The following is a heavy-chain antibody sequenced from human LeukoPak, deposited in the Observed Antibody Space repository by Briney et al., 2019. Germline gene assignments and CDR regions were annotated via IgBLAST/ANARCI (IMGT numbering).Heavy chain of an antibody. V-gene: IGHV3-9*01. CDR1: GFTFDDYA. CDR2: ISWNSGSI. D-gene: IGHD4-17*01. CDR3: AKDSDDYGDYGALDV. Sequence: GRSLRLSCAASGFTFDDYAMHWVRQAPGKGLEWVSGISWNSGSIGYADSVKGRFTISRDNAKNSLYLQMNSLRAEDTALYYCAKDSDDYGDYGALDVWGQGTTVTVSS. J-gene: IGHJ6*02.